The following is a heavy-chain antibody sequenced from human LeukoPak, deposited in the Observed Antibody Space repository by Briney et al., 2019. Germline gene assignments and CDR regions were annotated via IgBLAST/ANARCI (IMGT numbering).Heavy chain of an antibody. CDR2: IKQDGSEK. CDR3: ARERRYRDSYYYYYMDV. Sequence: GGSLRLSCAASGFTFSSYWMSWVRQAPGKRLEWVANIKQDGSEKYYVDSVKGRFTISRDNAKNSLYLQMNSLRAEDTAVYYCARERRYRDSYYYYYMDVWGKGTTVTISS. V-gene: IGHV3-7*01. CDR1: GFTFSSYW. D-gene: IGHD1-14*01. J-gene: IGHJ6*03.